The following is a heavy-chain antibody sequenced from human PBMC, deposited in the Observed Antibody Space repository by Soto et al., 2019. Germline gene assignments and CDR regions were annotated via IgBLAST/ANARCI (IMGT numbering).Heavy chain of an antibody. CDR1: GFTFSDCA. V-gene: IGHV3-23*01. Sequence: EVQLLESGGGLVQPGGSLRLSCAASGFTFSDCAVNWVRQAPGQGLEWVSGISVSGSSTYYADSVKGRFTISRDNSNNTLYLQMNSLRGEDTAVYYCAKGQPNWKQLQSCDLWGRGTLVTVSS. CDR2: ISVSGSST. D-gene: IGHD1-1*01. J-gene: IGHJ2*01. CDR3: AKGQPNWKQLQSCDL.